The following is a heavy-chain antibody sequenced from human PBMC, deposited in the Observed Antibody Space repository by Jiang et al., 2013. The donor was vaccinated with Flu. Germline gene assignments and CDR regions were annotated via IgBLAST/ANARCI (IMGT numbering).Heavy chain of an antibody. Sequence: AMSWVRQAPGKGLEWVSGISGGGGSTYYADSVKGRFTISRDNSRNTLNLHMNSLRAEDTAVYYCARGISDFDYWGQGTLVTVSS. CDR2: ISGGGGST. J-gene: IGHJ4*02. D-gene: IGHD5-24*01. CDR1: A. CDR3: ARGISDFDY. V-gene: IGHV3-23*01.